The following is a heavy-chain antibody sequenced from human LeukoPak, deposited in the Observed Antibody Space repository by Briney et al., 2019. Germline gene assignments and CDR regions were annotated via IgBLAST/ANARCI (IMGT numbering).Heavy chain of an antibody. D-gene: IGHD3-22*01. CDR3: ARVGSLNYYDSSGCYSPYGIDL. CDR1: GFTFSDYY. J-gene: IGHJ6*02. Sequence: PGGSLRFCCAASGFTFSDYYMSVIRQAPGKGLQWVSYISSSSSYTNYADSVKGRFTISRDNAKNSLYLQMNSLRAEDTAVYYCARVGSLNYYDSSGCYSPYGIDLWGRGTTVTVSS. CDR2: ISSSSSYT. V-gene: IGHV3-11*06.